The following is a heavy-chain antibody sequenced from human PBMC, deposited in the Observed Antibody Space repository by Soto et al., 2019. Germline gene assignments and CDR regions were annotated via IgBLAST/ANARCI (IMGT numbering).Heavy chain of an antibody. CDR3: ARMNQLAPKRNAFDI. J-gene: IGHJ3*02. D-gene: IGHD1-1*01. CDR1: GDSVSGYY. Sequence: SETLSLTCAVSGDSVSGYYWTWIRQSPGKGLEWIGYIHYSGNSNYSPSLKSRVTMSVDTSKNQFSLRLSSVTAADTAVYYCARMNQLAPKRNAFDIWGQGTMVTVSS. CDR2: IHYSGNS. V-gene: IGHV4-59*02.